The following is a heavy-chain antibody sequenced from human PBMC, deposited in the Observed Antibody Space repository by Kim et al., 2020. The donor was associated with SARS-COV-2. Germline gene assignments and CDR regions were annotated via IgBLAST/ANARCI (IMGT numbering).Heavy chain of an antibody. D-gene: IGHD6-6*01. J-gene: IGHJ4*02. CDR3: ANDLHLEYSSSATDY. Sequence: DSGKGRFTISRDNSKNTLYLQMNSLRAEDTAVYYCANDLHLEYSSSATDYWGQGTLVTVSS. V-gene: IGHV3-23*01.